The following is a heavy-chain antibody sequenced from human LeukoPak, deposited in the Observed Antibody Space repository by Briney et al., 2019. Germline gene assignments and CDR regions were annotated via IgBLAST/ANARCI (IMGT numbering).Heavy chain of an antibody. CDR2: ISGSGGST. V-gene: IGHV3-23*01. J-gene: IGHJ5*02. D-gene: IGHD3-10*01. CDR3: AKDTWSYYYGSGSPNWFDP. Sequence: GGSLRLSCAASGFTFSSYSMNWVRQAPGKGLEWVSAISGSGGSTYYADSVKGRFTISRDNSKNTLYLQMNSLRAEDTAVYYCAKDTWSYYYGSGSPNWFDPWGQGTLVTVSS. CDR1: GFTFSSYS.